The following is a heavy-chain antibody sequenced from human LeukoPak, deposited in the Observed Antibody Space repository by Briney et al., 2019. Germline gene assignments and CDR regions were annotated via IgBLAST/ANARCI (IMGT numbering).Heavy chain of an antibody. CDR2: IYSGGST. CDR3: ARGGSFSYYDFWSGPGYGMDV. CDR1: GFTVSSNY. V-gene: IGHV3-66*01. Sequence: GGSLRLSCAASGFTVSSNYMSWVRQAPGKGLEWVSVIYSGGSTYYADSVKGRFTISRDNSKNTLYLQMNSLRAEDTAVYYCARGGSFSYYDFWSGPGYGMDVWGQGTTVTVSS. D-gene: IGHD3-3*01. J-gene: IGHJ6*02.